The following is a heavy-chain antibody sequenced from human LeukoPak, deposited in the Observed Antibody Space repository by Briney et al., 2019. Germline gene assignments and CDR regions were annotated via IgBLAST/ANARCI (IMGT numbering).Heavy chain of an antibody. CDR1: GGSISSSSYY. CDR2: IYYSGST. V-gene: IGHV4-39*01. J-gene: IGHJ4*02. Sequence: SETLSLTCTVSGGSISSSSYYWGWIRQPPGKGLEWIGSIYYSGSTYYDPSLKSRVTISVDTSKNQLSLKLSSVTAADTAVYYCARLALPTVQTRGEHYWGQGTLVTVSS. D-gene: IGHD3-10*01. CDR3: ARLALPTVQTRGEHY.